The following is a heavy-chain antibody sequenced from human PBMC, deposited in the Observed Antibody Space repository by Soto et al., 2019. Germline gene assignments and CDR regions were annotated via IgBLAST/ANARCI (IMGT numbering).Heavy chain of an antibody. CDR2: INHSGST. D-gene: IGHD3-10*02. Sequence: PSGTPSLTCAVYGGSFRIAYWSWIRQPQGKGLEWIGGINHSGSTNYNPSLKSRVTISVDTSKNQFSLKLSSVTAADTAVYYCARGRFLCREKYYFDYWGQRTLVTVSS. CDR3: ARGRFLCREKYYFDY. J-gene: IGHJ4*02. V-gene: IGHV4-34*01. CDR1: GGSFRIAY.